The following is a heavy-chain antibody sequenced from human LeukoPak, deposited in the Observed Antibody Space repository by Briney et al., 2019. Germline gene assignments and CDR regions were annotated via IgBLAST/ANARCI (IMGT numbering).Heavy chain of an antibody. CDR3: VKGSAAARPYYFDY. V-gene: IGHV3-23*01. CDR1: GFTFRNYA. J-gene: IGHJ4*02. Sequence: GGSLRLSCAASGFTFRNYAMSWARQAPGKGLEWVSAINDNGGSTYYADSVKGRFTISRDNSKNTLYVQMNSLRVEDTAVYYCVKGSAAARPYYFDYWGQGTLVTVSS. D-gene: IGHD6-13*01. CDR2: INDNGGST.